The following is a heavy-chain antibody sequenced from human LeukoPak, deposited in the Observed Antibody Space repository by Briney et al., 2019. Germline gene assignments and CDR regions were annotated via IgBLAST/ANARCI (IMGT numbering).Heavy chain of an antibody. V-gene: IGHV1-8*01. CDR3: ARGIDQGVDY. J-gene: IGHJ4*02. CDR2: MSPSRDNT. Sequence: ASVKVSCKASGYTFSRNDINWFRQASGQGLEWMGWMSPSRDNTGYAQKFQGRVAMTRDISTSTAYMDLSGLIFEDTAVYYCARGIDQGVDYWGQGTLVTVSS. D-gene: IGHD2-2*01. CDR1: GYTFSRND.